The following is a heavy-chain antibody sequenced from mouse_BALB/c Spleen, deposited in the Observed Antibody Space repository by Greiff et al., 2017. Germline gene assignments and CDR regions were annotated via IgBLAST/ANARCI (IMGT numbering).Heavy chain of an antibody. CDR2: INPYNDGT. Sequence: EVKLMESGPELVKPGASVKMSCKASGYTFTSYVMHWVKQKPGQGLEWIGYINPYNDGTKYNEKFKGKATLTSDKSSSTAYMELSSLTSEDSAVYYCARDGYYDYYAMDYWGQGTSVTVSS. V-gene: IGHV1-14*01. CDR3: ARDGYYDYYAMDY. D-gene: IGHD2-3*01. J-gene: IGHJ4*01. CDR1: GYTFTSYV.